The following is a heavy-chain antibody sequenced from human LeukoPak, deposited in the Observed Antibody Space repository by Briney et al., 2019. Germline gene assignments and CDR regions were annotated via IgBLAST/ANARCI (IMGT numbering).Heavy chain of an antibody. CDR2: ISAGSSYI. V-gene: IGHV3-21*04. J-gene: IGHJ4*02. Sequence: GGSLRLSCAASGFTFTSYSMNWVRQAPGKGLEWVSSISAGSSYIYYTDSVRGRFTISRDNAKSSLYLQMNSLRADDTAVYYCARSGSHDYWGQGTLVTVSS. D-gene: IGHD1-26*01. CDR1: GFTFTSYS. CDR3: ARSGSHDY.